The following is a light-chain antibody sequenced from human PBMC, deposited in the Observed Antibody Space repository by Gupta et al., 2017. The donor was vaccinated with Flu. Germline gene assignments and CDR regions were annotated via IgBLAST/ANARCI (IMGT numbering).Light chain of an antibody. CDR1: QDISSW. CDR2: QAS. V-gene: IGKV1-5*03. Sequence: DIQMTQSPSTLSASVGDRVTITCRASQDISSWLAWYQQKPGKAPNLLIYQASTLESGVPSRFSGSGSETEFTLTISILHPDDFATYYCQRENSYFRTFGQGTRVEI. J-gene: IGKJ1*01. CDR3: QRENSYFRT.